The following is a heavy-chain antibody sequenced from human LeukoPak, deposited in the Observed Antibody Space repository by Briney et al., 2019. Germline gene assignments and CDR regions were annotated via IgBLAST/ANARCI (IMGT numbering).Heavy chain of an antibody. CDR2: INPSGGST. J-gene: IGHJ4*02. CDR1: GYTFTSYY. D-gene: IGHD1-26*01. V-gene: IGHV1-46*01. CDR3: AEYSGGYGFDY. Sequence: GASVKVSCKASGYTFTSYYMHWVRQAPGQGLEWMGIINPSGGSTSYAQKFQGRVTMTRDTSTSTVYMELSSLRSEDTAVYYCAEYSGGYGFDYWGQGTLVTVSS.